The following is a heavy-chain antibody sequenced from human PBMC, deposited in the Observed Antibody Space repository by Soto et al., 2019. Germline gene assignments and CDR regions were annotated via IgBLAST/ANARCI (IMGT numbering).Heavy chain of an antibody. CDR3: ARTGPPWHFGVVIKPIMYNWFDP. Sequence: QVQLVQSGAEVKKPGASVKVSCKASGYTFTSYGISWVRQAPGQGLEWMGWISAYNGNTNYAQKLQGRVTMTTDTSTSTXSMXLXTLRSDDTAVYYCARTGPPWHFGVVIKPIMYNWFDPWGQGTLVTVSS. D-gene: IGHD3-3*01. J-gene: IGHJ5*02. V-gene: IGHV1-18*01. CDR2: ISAYNGNT. CDR1: GYTFTSYG.